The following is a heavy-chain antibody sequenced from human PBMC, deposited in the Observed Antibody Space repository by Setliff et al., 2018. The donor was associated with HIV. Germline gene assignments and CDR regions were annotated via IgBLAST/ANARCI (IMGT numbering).Heavy chain of an antibody. J-gene: IGHJ4*02. V-gene: IGHV3-23*01. CDR2: ISESG. CDR1: GFAFSSQA. CDR3: VNRAWLES. Sequence: GGSLRLSCAASGFAFSSQAMSWVCQAPGKGLDWVSVISESGYSADSVKGRFTISRDNSKNMLYLQMNNLTTEDTAVYYCVNRAWLESWGQGTLVTVSS.